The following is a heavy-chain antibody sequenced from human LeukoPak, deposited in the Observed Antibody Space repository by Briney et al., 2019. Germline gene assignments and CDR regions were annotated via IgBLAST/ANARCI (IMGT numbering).Heavy chain of an antibody. J-gene: IGHJ4*02. CDR2: IIPILGIA. CDR3: ARDRHYDSSGYYYTTDDY. Sequence: SVKVSCKASGYTFTSYAISWVRQAPGQGLEWMGRIIPILGIANYAQKFQGRVTITADKSTSTAYMELSSLRSEDTAVYYCARDRHYDSSGYYYTTDDYWGQGTLVTVSS. D-gene: IGHD3-22*01. CDR1: GYTFTSYA. V-gene: IGHV1-69*04.